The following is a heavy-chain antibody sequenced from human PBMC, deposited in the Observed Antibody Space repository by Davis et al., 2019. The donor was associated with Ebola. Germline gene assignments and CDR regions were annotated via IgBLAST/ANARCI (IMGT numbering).Heavy chain of an antibody. CDR1: GFTVSNKY. D-gene: IGHD5-18*01. CDR3: ARRSGYSYGYEGMDV. Sequence: GESLKISCTASGFTVSNKYMSWVRQAPGKGLECVSVIYSGGATYYADSVKGRFTISRDNSKNTLYLQMNSLRAEDTAVYYCARRSGYSYGYEGMDVWGKGTTVTVSS. CDR2: IYSGGAT. J-gene: IGHJ6*04. V-gene: IGHV3-53*01.